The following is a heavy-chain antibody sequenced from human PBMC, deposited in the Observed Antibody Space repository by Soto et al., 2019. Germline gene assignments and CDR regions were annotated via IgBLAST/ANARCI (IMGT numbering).Heavy chain of an antibody. V-gene: IGHV4-30-2*01. J-gene: IGHJ5*02. Sequence: SETLSLTCAVSGGSISSGGYSWSCIRQPPGKGLEWIGYIYHSGSTYYNPSLKSRVTISVDRSKNQFSLKLSSVTAADTAVYYCVRGRGFGVVIIWFDPWAREPWSP. CDR1: GGSISSGGYS. CDR3: VRGRGFGVVIIWFDP. CDR2: IYHSGST. D-gene: IGHD3-3*01.